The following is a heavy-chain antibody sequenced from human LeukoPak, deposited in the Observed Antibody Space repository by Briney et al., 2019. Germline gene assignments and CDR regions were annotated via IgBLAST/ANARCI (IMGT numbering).Heavy chain of an antibody. D-gene: IGHD5-18*01. CDR1: GGSISSYY. Sequence: PSETLSLTCTVSGGSISSYYWSWIRQPPGKGLEWIGEINHSGSTNYNPSLKSRVTISVDTSKNQFSLKLSSVTAADTAVYYCARGGYSYVRFDYWGQGTLVTVSS. CDR3: ARGGYSYVRFDY. CDR2: INHSGST. J-gene: IGHJ4*02. V-gene: IGHV4-34*01.